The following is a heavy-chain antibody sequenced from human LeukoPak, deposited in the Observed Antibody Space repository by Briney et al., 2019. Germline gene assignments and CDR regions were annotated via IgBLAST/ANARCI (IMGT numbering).Heavy chain of an antibody. CDR2: IYYTGST. CDR3: ARVGYYYDVSGYSFDL. V-gene: IGHV4-39*01. J-gene: IGHJ2*01. Sequence: SETLSLTCSVAGRSISTSGFYGGWIRQTPGKGLEWIASIYYTGSTYYRPSLRSRVTMSVDTYKSQFSLELRTVTAADTAVYYCARVGYYYDVSGYSFDLWGRGTLVTVSS. CDR1: GRSISTSGFY. D-gene: IGHD3-22*01.